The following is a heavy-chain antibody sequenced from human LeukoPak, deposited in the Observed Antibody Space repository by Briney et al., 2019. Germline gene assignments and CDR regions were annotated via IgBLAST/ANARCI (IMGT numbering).Heavy chain of an antibody. V-gene: IGHV3-23*01. Sequence: GGSLRLSCAASGFTFNTYATSWVRQAPGKGLEWVSGISGGGDRTYYADSVKGRFIISRDNSKNTLHVQMNSLRAEDTAVYYCASNAGWYSSGAADYWGQGTLVTVSS. D-gene: IGHD6-19*01. CDR2: ISGGGDRT. CDR1: GFTFNTYA. CDR3: ASNAGWYSSGAADY. J-gene: IGHJ4*02.